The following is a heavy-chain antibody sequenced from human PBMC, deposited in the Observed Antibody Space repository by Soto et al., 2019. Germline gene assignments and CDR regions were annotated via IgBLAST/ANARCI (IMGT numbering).Heavy chain of an antibody. CDR2: IHYSGST. CDR3: ARYYGGYSDY. V-gene: IGHV4-59*08. D-gene: IGHD2-21*01. J-gene: IGHJ4*02. CDR1: GGSISSYY. Sequence: SETRSLTWTGSGGSISSYYWSRFRQPPGKGLEWIGYIHYSGSTNYNPSLKSRVTISVDTSKNQFSLKLSSVTAADTAVYYCARYYGGYSDYWGQGTLVTVSS.